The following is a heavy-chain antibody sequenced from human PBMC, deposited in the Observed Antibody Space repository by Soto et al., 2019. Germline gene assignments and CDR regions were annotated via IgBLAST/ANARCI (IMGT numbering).Heavy chain of an antibody. CDR3: ARGELLWFGELLTGWFDP. D-gene: IGHD3-10*01. J-gene: IGHJ5*02. CDR2: IYYSGST. Sequence: QLQLQESGPGLVKPSETLSLTCTVSGGSISSSSYYWGWIRQPPGKGLEWIGSIYYSGSTYYNPSLKSRVTISVDTSKNQFSLKLSSVTAADTAVYYCARGELLWFGELLTGWFDPWGQGTLVTVSS. V-gene: IGHV4-39*01. CDR1: GGSISSSSYY.